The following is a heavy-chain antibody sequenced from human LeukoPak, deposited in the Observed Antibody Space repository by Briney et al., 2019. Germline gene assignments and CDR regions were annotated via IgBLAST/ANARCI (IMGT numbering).Heavy chain of an antibody. CDR2: MSGSGGGRT. J-gene: IGHJ4*02. V-gene: IGHV3-23*01. CDR1: GFTFSSYA. CDR3: ANQETPLDPFDY. Sequence: GGSLRLSCAASGFTFSSYAMSWVRQAPGKGLEWVSAMSGSGGGRTYYAASVKGRFTISRDNSKNALYLQMKTLKAEDAAVYYCANQETPLDPFDYWGQGPLVTVSS.